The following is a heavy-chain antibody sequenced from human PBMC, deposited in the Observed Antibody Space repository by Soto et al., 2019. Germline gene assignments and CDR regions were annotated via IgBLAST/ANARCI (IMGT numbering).Heavy chain of an antibody. CDR2: IWYDGSNK. D-gene: IGHD2-2*02. CDR1: GLPFSSYV. Sequence: GGSLILSCAAPGLPFSSYVMHWVRKATGKGLEWVAVIWYDGSNKYYADSVKGRFTISRDNAKNSLYLQMNSLRPGDTAVYYYARRGPSWYSLDYWGQGTLVTVSS. V-gene: IGHV3-33*01. CDR3: ARRGPSWYSLDY. J-gene: IGHJ4*02.